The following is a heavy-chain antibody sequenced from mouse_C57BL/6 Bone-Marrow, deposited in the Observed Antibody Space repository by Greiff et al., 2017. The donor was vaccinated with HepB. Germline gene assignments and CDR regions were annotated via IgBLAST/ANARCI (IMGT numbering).Heavy chain of an antibody. CDR3: ARFAYGSPFDY. V-gene: IGHV1-19*01. CDR2: INPYNGGT. Sequence: VQLQQSGPVLVKPGASVKMSCKASGYTFTDYYMNWVKQSHGKSLEWIGVINPYNGGTSYNQKFKGKATLTVDKSSSTAYIELNSLTSEDSAVYYCARFAYGSPFDYLRQGTTLTLSS. D-gene: IGHD1-1*01. CDR1: GYTFTDYY. J-gene: IGHJ2*01.